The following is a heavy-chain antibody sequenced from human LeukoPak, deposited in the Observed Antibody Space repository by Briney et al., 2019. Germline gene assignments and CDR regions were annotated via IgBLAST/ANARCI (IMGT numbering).Heavy chain of an antibody. CDR2: IRSKTYGGTT. Sequence: GGSLRLSCTASGFTFGDYAMSWFRQAPGKGLEWVGFIRSKTYGGTTEYAASVEGRFTISRDDSKSIAYLQMNSLKTEDTAVYYCTRSQSGSHPPYWGQGTLVTVSS. J-gene: IGHJ4*02. CDR1: GFTFGDYA. CDR3: TRSQSGSHPPY. D-gene: IGHD3-3*01. V-gene: IGHV3-49*03.